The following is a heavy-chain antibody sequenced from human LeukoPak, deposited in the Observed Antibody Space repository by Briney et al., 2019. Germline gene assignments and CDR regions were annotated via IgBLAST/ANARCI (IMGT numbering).Heavy chain of an antibody. V-gene: IGHV3-30*02. CDR1: GFTFSSYG. CDR3: ARDHSGSYWYYYYYYMDV. Sequence: GGSLRLSCAASGFTFSSYGMHWVRQAPGKGLEWVAFIRYDGSNKYYADSVKGRFTISRDNSKNTLFLQINSLRPEDTAVYYCARDHSGSYWYYYYYYMDVWGKGTTVTISS. D-gene: IGHD1-26*01. J-gene: IGHJ6*03. CDR2: IRYDGSNK.